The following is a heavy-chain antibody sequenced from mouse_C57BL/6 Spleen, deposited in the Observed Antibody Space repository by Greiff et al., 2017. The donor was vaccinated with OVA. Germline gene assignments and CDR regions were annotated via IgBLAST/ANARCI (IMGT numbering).Heavy chain of an antibody. CDR3: ARRGWVGSDFDY. Sequence: ESGPGLVKPSQSLSLTCSVTGYSITSGYYWNWIRQFPGNKLEWMGYISYDGSTNYNPSLKNRISITRDTSKNQFFLKLNSVTTEDTATYYCARRGWVGSDFDYWGQGTTLTVSS. V-gene: IGHV3-6*01. J-gene: IGHJ2*01. CDR2: ISYDGST. D-gene: IGHD1-1*01. CDR1: GYSITSGYY.